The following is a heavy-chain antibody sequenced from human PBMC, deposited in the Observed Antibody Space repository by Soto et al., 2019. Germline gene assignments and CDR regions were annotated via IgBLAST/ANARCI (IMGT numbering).Heavy chain of an antibody. CDR1: GFTFNIYA. CDR2: INGNSGII. Sequence: EVQLLESGGGLVQPGGSLRLSCAASGFTFNIYAMTWVRQAPGKGLEWVASINGNSGIIYYADSVKGRFTISRDNSKDTLYLKMNSLRAEDTAVYYCAKYGTTPRSWFDPWGQGTLVTVSS. D-gene: IGHD1-1*01. V-gene: IGHV3-23*01. CDR3: AKYGTTPRSWFDP. J-gene: IGHJ5*02.